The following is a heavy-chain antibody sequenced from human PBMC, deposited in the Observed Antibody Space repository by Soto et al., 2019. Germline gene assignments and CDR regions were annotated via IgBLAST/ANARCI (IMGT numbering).Heavy chain of an antibody. CDR3: AREAFRRDYSNYRWFDT. V-gene: IGHV3-48*03. D-gene: IGHD4-4*01. CDR1: GFTFSSYE. CDR2: ISSGGSTI. Sequence: GGSLRLSCAASGFTFSSYEMNWVRQAPGKGLEWVSYISSGGSTIYYADSVRGRFTISRDNAKNSLYLQMNSLRAEDTAVYYCAREAFRRDYSNYRWFDTWGQGTLVTVSS. J-gene: IGHJ5*02.